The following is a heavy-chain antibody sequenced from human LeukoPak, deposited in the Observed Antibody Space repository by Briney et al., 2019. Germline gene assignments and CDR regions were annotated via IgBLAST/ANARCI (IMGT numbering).Heavy chain of an antibody. D-gene: IGHD6-13*01. V-gene: IGHV3-7*01. CDR1: GFTFSDCW. Sequence: GGSLRLSCAVSGFTFSDCWVHWVRHARGEGLVWVANIRQGGCEIYHGDRVERRFTIPRHNAKNALYQRMHSLRAEDTAVYYCAREVPGYSRSWPFWGQGTLVTVSS. CDR2: IRQGGCEI. J-gene: IGHJ4*02. CDR3: AREVPGYSRSWPF.